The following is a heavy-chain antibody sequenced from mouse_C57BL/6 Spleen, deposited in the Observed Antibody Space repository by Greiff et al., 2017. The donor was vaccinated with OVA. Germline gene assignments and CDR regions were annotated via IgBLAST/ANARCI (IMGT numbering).Heavy chain of an antibody. CDR3: ARDRGITRGLDY. CDR1: GFTFSDYY. D-gene: IGHD1-1*01. Sequence: EVKVVESEGGLVQPGSSMKLSCTASGFTFSDYYMAWVRQVPEKGLEWVANINYDGSSTYYLDSLKSRFIISRDNAKNILYLQMSSLKSEDTATYYCARDRGITRGLDYWGQGTTLTVSS. CDR2: INYDGSST. V-gene: IGHV5-16*01. J-gene: IGHJ2*01.